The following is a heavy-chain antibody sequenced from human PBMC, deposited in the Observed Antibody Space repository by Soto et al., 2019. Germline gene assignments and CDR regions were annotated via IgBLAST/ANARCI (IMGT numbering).Heavy chain of an antibody. V-gene: IGHV3-64D*09. CDR2: ISSNGGST. CDR1: GFTFSSYA. CDR3: VKEATEKGGVTPSFDS. D-gene: IGHD3-16*01. J-gene: IGHJ4*02. Sequence: GGSLRLSCSASGFTFSSYAMHWVRQAPGKGLEYVSAISSNGGSTYYADSVKGRFTISRDNSKNTLYLQMSSLRAEDPVGYSWVKEATEKGGVTPSFDSGGKETLATFS.